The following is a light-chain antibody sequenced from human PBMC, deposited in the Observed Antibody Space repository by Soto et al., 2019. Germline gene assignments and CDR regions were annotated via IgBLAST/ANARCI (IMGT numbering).Light chain of an antibody. CDR2: EVS. Sequence: QSALTQPPSASGSPGQSVTISCTGTSSDVGGYDYVSWYQHHPGEAPKLMIYEVSKRPSGVPDRFSGSKSGNTASLTVSGLQAEDEADYFCCSYAGSNNYYVFGTGTRSPS. V-gene: IGLV2-8*01. CDR1: SSDVGGYDY. J-gene: IGLJ1*01. CDR3: CSYAGSNNYYV.